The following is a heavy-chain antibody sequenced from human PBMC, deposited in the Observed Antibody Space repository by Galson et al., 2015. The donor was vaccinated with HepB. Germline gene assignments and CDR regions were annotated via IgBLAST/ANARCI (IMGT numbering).Heavy chain of an antibody. Sequence: SVKVSCKASGYTFTSYDINWVRQATGQGLEWMGWMNPNSGNTGYAQKFQGRVTMTRNTSISTAYMELRSLRSDDTAVYYCARDALSKYSSGWPRQADYYYYGMDVWGQGTTVTVSS. CDR3: ARDALSKYSSGWPRQADYYYYGMDV. CDR1: GYTFTSYD. D-gene: IGHD6-19*01. V-gene: IGHV1-8*01. J-gene: IGHJ6*02. CDR2: MNPNSGNT.